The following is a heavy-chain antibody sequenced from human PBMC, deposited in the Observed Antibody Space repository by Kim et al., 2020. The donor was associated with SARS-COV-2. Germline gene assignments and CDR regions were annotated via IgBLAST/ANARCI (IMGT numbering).Heavy chain of an antibody. CDR3: ARDLELTGGIDY. CDR2: VYYSGST. Sequence: SETLSLTCTVSGGSVSSGSYYWSWIRQPPGKGLEWIGYVYYSGSTNYNPSLKSRVTISVDTSKNQFSLKLSSVTAADTAVYYCARDLELTGGIDYWGQGT. V-gene: IGHV4-61*01. CDR1: GGSVSSGSYY. D-gene: IGHD7-27*01. J-gene: IGHJ4*02.